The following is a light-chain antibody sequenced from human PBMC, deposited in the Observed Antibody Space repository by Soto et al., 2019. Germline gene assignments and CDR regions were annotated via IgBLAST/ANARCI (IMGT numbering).Light chain of an antibody. CDR2: DVS. CDR1: TSDVGGYNY. CDR3: SSYTSSSTLV. Sequence: QSALTQPAAASGSPGQSITISCTGTTSDVGGYNYVSLYQQHPGKAHKLMIYDVSHRPSGVSNRFSGSKSGNTASLSISGLQAEDEGDYYCSSYTSSSTLVFGGGTKLTVL. J-gene: IGLJ2*01. V-gene: IGLV2-14*01.